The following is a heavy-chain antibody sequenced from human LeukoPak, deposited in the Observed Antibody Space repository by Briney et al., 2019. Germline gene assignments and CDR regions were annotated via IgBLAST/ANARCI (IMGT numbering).Heavy chain of an antibody. Sequence: GGSLRLSCAASGFTFSSYEMNWVRQAPGKGLEWLSHISISGNTIHYADSVKGRFTISRDNAKNSVYLQMNSLRAEDTAVYYCAELGITMIGGVWGKGTTVTISS. CDR1: GFTFSSYE. J-gene: IGHJ6*04. V-gene: IGHV3-48*03. D-gene: IGHD3-10*02. CDR2: ISISGNTI. CDR3: AELGITMIGGV.